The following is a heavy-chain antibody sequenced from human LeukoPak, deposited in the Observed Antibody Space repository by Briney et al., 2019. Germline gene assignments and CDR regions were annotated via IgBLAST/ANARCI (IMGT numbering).Heavy chain of an antibody. J-gene: IGHJ4*02. Sequence: ASVKVSCKASGYTFTGYYMHWVRQAPGQGLEWMGWINPNSGGTNYAQKFQGRVTMTRDTSISTAYMELSRLRSDDTAVYYCARTPTSTMITFGEYYFDYWGQGTLVTVSS. CDR2: INPNSGGT. D-gene: IGHD3-16*01. V-gene: IGHV1-2*02. CDR1: GYTFTGYY. CDR3: ARTPTSTMITFGEYYFDY.